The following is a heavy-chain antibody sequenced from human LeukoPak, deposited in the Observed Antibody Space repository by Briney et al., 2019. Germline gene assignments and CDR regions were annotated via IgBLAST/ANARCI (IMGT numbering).Heavy chain of an antibody. J-gene: IGHJ4*02. CDR1: GFTFSSYE. CDR3: ARIGQQLAFDY. V-gene: IGHV3-48*03. Sequence: GGSLRLSCAASGFTFSSYEMNWVRQAPGKGLEWVSYISSSGSTKYHADSVKGRFTISRDNAKNSLYLQMNSPRAEDTAVYYCARIGQQLAFDYWGQGALVTVSS. CDR2: ISSSGSTK. D-gene: IGHD6-13*01.